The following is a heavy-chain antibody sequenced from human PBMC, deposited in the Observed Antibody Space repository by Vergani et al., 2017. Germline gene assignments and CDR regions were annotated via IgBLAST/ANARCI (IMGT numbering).Heavy chain of an antibody. V-gene: IGHV1-18*04. CDR1: GYTFTSYG. J-gene: IGHJ6*02. CDR2: ISAYNGKT. D-gene: IGHD2-2*01. Sequence: QVQLVQSGAEVKKPGASVKVSCKASGYTFTSYGISWVRQAPGHGLEWMGWISAYNGKTNYAPKLQGRVTMTTDTSTSTAYMELRSLRSDDTAVYYCARDQNIVVVPAAPYYYYYYGMDVWGQGTTVTVSS. CDR3: ARDQNIVVVPAAPYYYYYYGMDV.